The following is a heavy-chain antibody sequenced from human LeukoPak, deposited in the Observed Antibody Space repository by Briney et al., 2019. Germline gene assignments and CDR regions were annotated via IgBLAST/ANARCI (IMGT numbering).Heavy chain of an antibody. D-gene: IGHD6-19*01. Sequence: GGSLRLSCVASGFTFSSYSMNWVRLAPGRGLEWVSSISSSSIYYADSVKGRFTISRDNAENALYLQMTSLRAEDTAVYYCVRGAGSGWYFFYNNWGQGTLVTVSS. J-gene: IGHJ4*02. V-gene: IGHV3-21*01. CDR1: GFTFSSYS. CDR3: VRGAGSGWYFFYNN. CDR2: ISSSSI.